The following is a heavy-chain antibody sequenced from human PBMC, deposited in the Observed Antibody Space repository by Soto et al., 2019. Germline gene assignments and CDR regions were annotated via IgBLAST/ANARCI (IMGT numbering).Heavy chain of an antibody. J-gene: IGHJ6*02. CDR1: GYTFTSYA. Sequence: GPSVKVSCKASGYTFTSYAMHWVRQAPGQRLEWMGWINAGNGNTKYSQKFQGRVTITRDTSASTAYMELRSLRSDDTAVYYCARDNGFGESDVWGQGTTVTVSS. V-gene: IGHV1-3*01. CDR2: INAGNGNT. D-gene: IGHD3-10*01. CDR3: ARDNGFGESDV.